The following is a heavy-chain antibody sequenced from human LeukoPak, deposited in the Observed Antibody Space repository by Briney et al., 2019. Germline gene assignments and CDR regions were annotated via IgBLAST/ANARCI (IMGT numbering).Heavy chain of an antibody. D-gene: IGHD6-13*01. CDR3: ARGHQQQLVDY. V-gene: IGHV1-2*02. J-gene: IGHJ4*02. CDR1: GYTFTGHY. CDR2: INPNSGGT. Sequence: ASVKVSCKASGYTFTGHYMHWVRQAPGQGLEWMGWINPNSGGTIYAQKFQGRVTMTRDTSISTAYMDLSGLRSDDTAVYYCARGHQQQLVDYWGQGTLVTVSS.